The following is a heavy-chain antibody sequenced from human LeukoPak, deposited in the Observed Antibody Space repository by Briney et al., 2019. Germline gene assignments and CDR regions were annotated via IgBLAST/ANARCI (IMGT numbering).Heavy chain of an antibody. D-gene: IGHD5-12*01. CDR1: GGSISSYY. CDR3: ARDDNSGYSDDAFDI. V-gene: IGHV4-4*07. Sequence: SETLSLTCSVSGGSISSYYWNWLRQPAGKGLEWIGRIHTRGGTEYNPSLKSRVTMSVDTSKNQFSLKLISVTAADTAVYFCARDDNSGYSDDAFDIWGQGTLVTVSS. J-gene: IGHJ3*02. CDR2: IHTRGGT.